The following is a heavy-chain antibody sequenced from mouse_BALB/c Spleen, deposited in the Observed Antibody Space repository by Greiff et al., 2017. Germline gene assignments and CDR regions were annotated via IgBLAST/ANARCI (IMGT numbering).Heavy chain of an antibody. Sequence: VQLHQSGAELMKPGASVKISCKATGYTFSSYWIEWVKQRPGHGLEWIGEILPGSGSTNYNEKFKGKATFTADTSSNTAYMQLSSLTSEDSAVYYCATTVVAPYFDYWGQGTTLTVSS. CDR1: GYTFSSYW. CDR3: ATTVVAPYFDY. J-gene: IGHJ2*01. CDR2: ILPGSGST. D-gene: IGHD1-1*01. V-gene: IGHV1-9*01.